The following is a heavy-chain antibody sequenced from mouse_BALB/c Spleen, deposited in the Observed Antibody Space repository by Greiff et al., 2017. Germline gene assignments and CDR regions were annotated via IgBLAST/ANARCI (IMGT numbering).Heavy chain of an antibody. CDR1: GYAFTNYW. Sequence: QVQLQQSGAELVRPGTSVKISCKASGYAFTNYWLGWVKQRPGHGLEWIGDIYPGSGNTYYNEKFKGKATLTADKSSSTAYMQLSSLTSEDSAVYFCAIIYYGNYGFAYWGQGTLVTVSA. CDR3: AIIYYGNYGFAY. D-gene: IGHD2-1*01. CDR2: IYPGSGNT. J-gene: IGHJ3*01. V-gene: IGHV1-63*01.